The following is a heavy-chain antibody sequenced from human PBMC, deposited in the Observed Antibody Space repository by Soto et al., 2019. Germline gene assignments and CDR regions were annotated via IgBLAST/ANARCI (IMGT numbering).Heavy chain of an antibody. CDR2: ISYDGSNK. D-gene: IGHD6-6*01. CDR1: GFTFSSYG. Sequence: QVQLVESGGGVVQPGRSLRLSCAASGFTFSSYGMHWDRQAPGKGLEWVAVISYDGSNKYYADSVKGRFTISRDNSKNTLYLQMNSLRAEDTAVYYCAKAAYSSSYRGNWFDPWGQGTLVTVSS. J-gene: IGHJ5*02. CDR3: AKAAYSSSYRGNWFDP. V-gene: IGHV3-30*18.